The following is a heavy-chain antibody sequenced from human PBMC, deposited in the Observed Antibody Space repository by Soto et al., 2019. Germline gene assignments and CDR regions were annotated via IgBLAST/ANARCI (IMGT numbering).Heavy chain of an antibody. V-gene: IGHV4-34*01. CDR2: INHSGTT. CDR1: GGSFSGYS. CDR3: ARARFDSWSHIYYGLDV. J-gene: IGHJ6*02. D-gene: IGHD3-3*01. Sequence: SETLSLTCAVYGGSFSGYSWTWLCQPPGKGLEWIGEINHSGTTDYNPALKSRVTMSVDTSKNQFSLRVTSVTAADTAVYYCARARFDSWSHIYYGLDVWGQGTTVTVSS.